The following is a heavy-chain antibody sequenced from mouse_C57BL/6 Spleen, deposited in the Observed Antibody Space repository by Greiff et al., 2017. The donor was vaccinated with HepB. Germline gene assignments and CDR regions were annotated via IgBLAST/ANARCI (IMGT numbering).Heavy chain of an antibody. Sequence: EVKLMESGEGLVKPGGSLKLSCAASGFTFSSYAMSWVRQTPEKRLEWVAYISSGGDYIYYADTVKGRFTISRDNARNTLYLQMSSLKSEDTAKYYCTRGGTYYSNYEYFDVWGTGTTVTVSS. D-gene: IGHD2-5*01. J-gene: IGHJ1*03. CDR1: GFTFSSYA. CDR3: TRGGTYYSNYEYFDV. V-gene: IGHV5-9-1*02. CDR2: ISSGGDYI.